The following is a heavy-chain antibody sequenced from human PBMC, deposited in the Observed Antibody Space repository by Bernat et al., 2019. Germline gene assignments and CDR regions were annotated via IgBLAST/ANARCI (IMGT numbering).Heavy chain of an antibody. V-gene: IGHV3-30*18. CDR3: AKGPDGYGTY. CDR2: ISYDGSNK. CDR1: GFTFSSYG. D-gene: IGHD5-24*01. Sequence: VQLLESGGGLVQPGGSLRLSCAASGFTFSSYGMHWVRQAPGKGLEWVAVISYDGSNKYYADSVKGRFTISRDNSKNTLYLQMNSLRAEDTAVYYCAKGPDGYGTYWGQGTLVTVSS. J-gene: IGHJ4*02.